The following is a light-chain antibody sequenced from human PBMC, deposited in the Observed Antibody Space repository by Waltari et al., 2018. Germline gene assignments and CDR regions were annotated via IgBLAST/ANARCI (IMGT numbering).Light chain of an antibody. CDR3: QQSYSSQRT. CDR2: AVS. CDR1: RTVTSH. Sequence: IQMTQSPSSLSASVGHRLTVTCRASRTVTSHLHWYQQKSGKAPKLLIYAVSTLEPGVPSRFSGSGSGTDFNLTISSLQPEDFATYYCQQSYSSQRTFGGGTKVE. J-gene: IGKJ4*01. V-gene: IGKV1-39*01.